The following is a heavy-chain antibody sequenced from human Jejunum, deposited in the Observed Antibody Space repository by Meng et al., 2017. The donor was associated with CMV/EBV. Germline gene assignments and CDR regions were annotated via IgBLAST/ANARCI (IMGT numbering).Heavy chain of an antibody. Sequence: WAGPGFACRDKAKGGGRQGPGKGLEWVESSYSIGSPNCYEDSVKSRFTNSRDSSTNTLHLQMNSLRAEDTAVYYCAKMGGGTNWSFDLWGRGTLVTVSS. CDR1: GFACRDKA. J-gene: IGHJ2*01. CDR3: AKMGGGTNWSFDL. CDR2: SYSIGSPN. D-gene: IGHD2-8*01. V-gene: IGHV3-23*03.